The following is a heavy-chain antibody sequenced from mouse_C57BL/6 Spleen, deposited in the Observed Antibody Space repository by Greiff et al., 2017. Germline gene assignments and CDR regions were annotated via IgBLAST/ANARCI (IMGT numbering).Heavy chain of an antibody. D-gene: IGHD2-1*01. CDR1: GYTFTSYW. V-gene: IGHV1-61*01. J-gene: IGHJ1*03. CDR2: IYPSDSET. Sequence: QVQLQQPGAELVRPGSSVKLSCKASGYTFTSYWLDWVKQRPGQGLEWIGNIYPSDSETHYNQKFKDKATLTVDKSSSTAYMQLSSLTSEDSAVYYCASPYGNYGYFAVWGTGTTGTVSS. CDR3: ASPYGNYGYFAV.